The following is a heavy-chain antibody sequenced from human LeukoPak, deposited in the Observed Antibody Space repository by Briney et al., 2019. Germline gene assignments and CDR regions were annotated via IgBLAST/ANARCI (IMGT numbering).Heavy chain of an antibody. Sequence: GGSLRLSCTASGFTFSTYEMNWVRQAPGKGLEWVSYITSGGDTTLCADSVKGRFTISRDNAKNSVYLQMNSLRDEDTAVYYCARYRAEYGQVFDYWGQGTLVTVSS. CDR3: ARYRAEYGQVFDY. CDR2: ITSGGDTT. V-gene: IGHV3-48*03. D-gene: IGHD2-2*01. CDR1: GFTFSTYE. J-gene: IGHJ4*02.